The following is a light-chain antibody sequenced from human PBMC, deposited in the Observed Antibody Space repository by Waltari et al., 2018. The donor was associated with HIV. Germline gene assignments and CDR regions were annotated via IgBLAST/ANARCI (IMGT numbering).Light chain of an antibody. V-gene: IGLV1-40*01. J-gene: IGLJ1*01. CDR1: SSNIGAGFD. CDR3: RSYDRTLSGFV. Sequence: QAILTQPPSVSGAPGQRVTISCTGTSSNIGAGFDVHWYQQAPGTAPRLLIFGNTNRPAGVPVRFSAYRVGTSASLTIAWLQADDEADYYCRSYDRTLSGFVFGSGTQVTV. CDR2: GNT.